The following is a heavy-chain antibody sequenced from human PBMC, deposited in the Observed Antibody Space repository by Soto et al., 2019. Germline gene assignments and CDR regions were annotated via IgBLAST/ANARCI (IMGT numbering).Heavy chain of an antibody. CDR1: GGSIRSVDYY. Sequence: SETLSLTCTVSGGSIRSVDYYWSWIRHPPGKGLEWIAYIFYSGSSYYNPSPKSRVTISVDTSKNQFSLKLSSVTAADTAVYYCARGYSYGYSYCFDYWGQGTLVTVSS. J-gene: IGHJ4*02. CDR2: IFYSGSS. V-gene: IGHV4-30-4*01. CDR3: ARGYSYGYSYCFDY. D-gene: IGHD5-18*01.